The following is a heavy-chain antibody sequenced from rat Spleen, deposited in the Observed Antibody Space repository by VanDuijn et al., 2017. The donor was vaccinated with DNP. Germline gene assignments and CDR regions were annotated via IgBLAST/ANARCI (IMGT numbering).Heavy chain of an antibody. D-gene: IGHD1-11*01. J-gene: IGHJ2*01. CDR2: ISYAGGST. CDR3: ATGGPFDY. V-gene: IGHV5-7*01. Sequence: EVQLVESGGGLVQPGRSLRLSCAASGFTFSDYSMAWVRQAPKRGLELVAYISYAGGSTYHGDSVKGRFTISRDNAESTLYLQMDSLRSEDTATYYCATGGPFDYWGQGVMVTVSS. CDR1: GFTFSDYS.